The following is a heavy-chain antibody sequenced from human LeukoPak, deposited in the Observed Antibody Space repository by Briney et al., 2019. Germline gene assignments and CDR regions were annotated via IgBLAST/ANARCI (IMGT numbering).Heavy chain of an antibody. CDR2: ISTDGSST. CDR1: GFTFSSYW. J-gene: IGHJ3*02. D-gene: IGHD6-6*01. V-gene: IGHV3-74*01. Sequence: PGGSLRLSCAASGFTFSSYWMHWVRQAPGKGLVWVSRISTDGSSTNSADSVKGRLTISRDNAKNTLYLQMNSLRAEDTAVYYCVREYSSSSGRAFDIWAKGQWSPSLQ. CDR3: VREYSSSSGRAFDI.